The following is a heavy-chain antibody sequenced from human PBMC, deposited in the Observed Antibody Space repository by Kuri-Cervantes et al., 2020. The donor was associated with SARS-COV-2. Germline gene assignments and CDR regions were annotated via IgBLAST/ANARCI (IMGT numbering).Heavy chain of an antibody. CDR1: GFTFSSYS. CDR3: ARYGFGYSTFYGMDV. J-gene: IGHJ6*02. Sequence: GESLKISCAASGFTFSSYSMNWVRQAPGKGLEWVTSISSSSSYIYYADSVKGRLTISRDNAKNSLYLQMNSLRAEDTAVYYCARYGFGYSTFYGMDVWGQGTTVTVSS. V-gene: IGHV3-21*01. D-gene: IGHD6-13*01. CDR2: ISSSSSYI.